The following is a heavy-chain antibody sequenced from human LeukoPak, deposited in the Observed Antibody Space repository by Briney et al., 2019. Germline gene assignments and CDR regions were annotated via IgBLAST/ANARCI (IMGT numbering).Heavy chain of an antibody. CDR3: ARGRLGTIDYSNYLDY. D-gene: IGHD4-11*01. Sequence: GASVKVSCKASGGTFSSYAISWVRQAPGQGLEWMGGIIPIFGTANYAQKFQGRVTITADESTSTAYMELSSLRSEDTAVYYCARGRLGTIDYSNYLDYWGQGTLVTVSS. V-gene: IGHV1-69*13. CDR2: IIPIFGTA. CDR1: GGTFSSYA. J-gene: IGHJ4*02.